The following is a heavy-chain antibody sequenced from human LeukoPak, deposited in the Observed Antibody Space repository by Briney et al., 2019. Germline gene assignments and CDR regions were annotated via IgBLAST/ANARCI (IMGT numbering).Heavy chain of an antibody. V-gene: IGHV3-21*01. Sequence: GGSLRLSCAASGFTFSNSAMSWVRQAPGKGLEWVSSISSSSSYIYYADSVKGRFTISRDNAKNSLYLQMNSLRAEDTAVYYCARDSTDYGDHPFDYWGQGTLVTVSS. CDR2: ISSSSSYI. CDR1: GFTFSNSA. J-gene: IGHJ4*02. CDR3: ARDSTDYGDHPFDY. D-gene: IGHD4-17*01.